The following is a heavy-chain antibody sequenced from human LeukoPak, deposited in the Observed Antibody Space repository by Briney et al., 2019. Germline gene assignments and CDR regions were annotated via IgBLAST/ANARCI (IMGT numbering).Heavy chain of an antibody. CDR2: MNGDGSVT. Sequence: GGSLRLSCAVSGFSIRSFWMSWVRQTPGKGLEWVADMNGDGSVTYYVDSVKGRFTVSRDNAKNSLYLQMSSLRAEDTAVYYCARDPAWGAIDYWGQGTLVNVSS. J-gene: IGHJ4*02. D-gene: IGHD7-27*01. CDR3: ARDPAWGAIDY. V-gene: IGHV3-7*01. CDR1: GFSIRSFW.